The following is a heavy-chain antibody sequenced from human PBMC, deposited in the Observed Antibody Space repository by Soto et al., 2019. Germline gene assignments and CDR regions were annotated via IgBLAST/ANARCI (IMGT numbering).Heavy chain of an antibody. J-gene: IGHJ4*02. CDR1: GYTFTSYG. V-gene: IGHV1-18*01. CDR3: ARSGRIDY. Sequence: ASVKVSCKASGYTFTSYGLSWVRQAPGQGLEWMGWMNPYNGNTKDTQKLQGRVTMTTDTSTSTAYMELRSLRSEDTAVYYCARSGRIDYWGQGTLVTVSS. CDR2: MNPYNGNT.